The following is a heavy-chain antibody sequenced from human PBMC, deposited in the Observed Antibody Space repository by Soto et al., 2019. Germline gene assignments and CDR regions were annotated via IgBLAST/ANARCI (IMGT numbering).Heavy chain of an antibody. V-gene: IGHV4-39*01. D-gene: IGHD3-9*01. CDR1: VGSISSSSYY. CDR2: MCYIGST. CDR3: ASKGATYYDILTGYYKKEKTRGYYYYGMDV. J-gene: IGHJ6*02. Sequence: ETLSLTCTVSVGSISSSSYYWGWILQPPGKGLEWIGSMCYIGSTYYNPSLKSRVTISVDTSKNQFSLKLSSVTAADTAVYYCASKGATYYDILTGYYKKEKTRGYYYYGMDVWGQGTTVTVSS.